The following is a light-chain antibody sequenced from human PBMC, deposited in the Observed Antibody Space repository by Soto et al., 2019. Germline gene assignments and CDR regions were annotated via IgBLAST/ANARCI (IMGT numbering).Light chain of an antibody. CDR1: TGHSSYA. J-gene: IGLJ3*02. CDR2: LHSDGSH. Sequence: QPVLTQSPSASASLGASVKLTCTLSTGHSSYAIAWHQQQPEKGPRYLMKLHSDGSHIKGDGIPDRFSGSSSGAERYLTISSLQSEDEADYYCQTWGTGIWVFGGGTKVTVL. V-gene: IGLV4-69*01. CDR3: QTWGTGIWV.